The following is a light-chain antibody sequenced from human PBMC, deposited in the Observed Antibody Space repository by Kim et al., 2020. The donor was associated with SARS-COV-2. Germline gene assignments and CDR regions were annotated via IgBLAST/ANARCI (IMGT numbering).Light chain of an antibody. CDR3: CSYAGNYTLV. CDR2: DVS. V-gene: IGLV2-11*01. Sequence: QSALTQPRSVSGTPGQSVTISCTGASSDIGGYNYVSWYQQNPGKAPKLMVYDVSKRPSGVPDRFSGSKSGNTASLTISGLQADDEADYYCCSYAGNYTLVFGGGTQLTVL. CDR1: SSDIGGYNY. J-gene: IGLJ2*01.